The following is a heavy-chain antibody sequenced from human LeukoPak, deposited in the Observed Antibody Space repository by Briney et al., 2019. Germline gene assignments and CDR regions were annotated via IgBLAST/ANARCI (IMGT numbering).Heavy chain of an antibody. CDR2: LYTSGST. CDR1: GVSISSYY. Sequence: PSETLSLTCAVSGVSISSYYWSWLRQPAGRGVEWVGGLYTSGSTNYNPSLKSRVTMSEDTSKKKFSLKMSSVSAADTAVYYCGRSTPGISYYYFVYSGQGTLVTVSS. D-gene: IGHD1-1*01. CDR3: GRSTPGISYYYFVY. J-gene: IGHJ4*02. V-gene: IGHV4-59*10.